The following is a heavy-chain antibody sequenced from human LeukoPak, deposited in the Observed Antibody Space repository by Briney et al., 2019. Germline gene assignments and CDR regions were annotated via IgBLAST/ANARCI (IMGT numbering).Heavy chain of an antibody. CDR3: ARGGSGWSLFDY. Sequence: GGSLRLSCAAFGFTFSSYEMNWVRQAPGKGLEWVSYISSSGSTIYHADSVKGRFTISRDNAKNSLYLQMNSLRAEDTAVYYCARGGSGWSLFDYWGQGTLVTVSS. D-gene: IGHD6-19*01. V-gene: IGHV3-48*03. CDR1: GFTFSSYE. CDR2: ISSSGSTI. J-gene: IGHJ4*02.